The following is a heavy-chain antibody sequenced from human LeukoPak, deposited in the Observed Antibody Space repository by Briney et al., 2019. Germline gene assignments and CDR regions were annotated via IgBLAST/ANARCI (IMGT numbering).Heavy chain of an antibody. D-gene: IGHD2-2*01. CDR2: IIPNSGGT. Sequence: ASVKVSCKASGGTFSSYAISCVRQAPGQGREWRGGIIPNSGGTNYAQKFQGRVTMTRDTSISTAYMELSRLRSDDTAVYYCARDVGYCSSTSCYSMTNSYYYYMDVWGKGTTVTVSS. V-gene: IGHV1-2*02. CDR1: GGTFSSYA. J-gene: IGHJ6*03. CDR3: ARDVGYCSSTSCYSMTNSYYYYMDV.